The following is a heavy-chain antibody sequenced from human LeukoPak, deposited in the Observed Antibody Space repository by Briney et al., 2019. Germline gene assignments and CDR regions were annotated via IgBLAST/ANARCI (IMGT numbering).Heavy chain of an antibody. CDR1: GFALSSHW. V-gene: IGHV3-7*01. CDR2: VNRDGSET. D-gene: IGHD3-22*01. J-gene: IGHJ6*02. Sequence: PGGSLRLSCAASGFALSSHWMTWVRQVPGRGPEWVANVNRDGSETYYLDSVKGRFTISKDNAKNSLYLQMNSLRAEDTAVYYCAREKEDYYDSSGCPGSCMDVWGQGTTVTVSS. CDR3: AREKEDYYDSSGCPGSCMDV.